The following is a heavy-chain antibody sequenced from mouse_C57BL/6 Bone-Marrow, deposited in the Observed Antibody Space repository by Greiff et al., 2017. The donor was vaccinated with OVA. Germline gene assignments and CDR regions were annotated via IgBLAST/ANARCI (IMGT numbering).Heavy chain of an antibody. V-gene: IGHV7-1*01. CDR3: ARDGYYDAMDY. CDR2: SRNKANDYTT. J-gene: IGHJ4*01. CDR1: GFTFSDFY. Sequence: EVHLVESGGGLVQSGRSLRLSCATSGFTFSDFYMEWVRQAPGKGLEWIAASRNKANDYTTEYSASVKGRFIVSRDTSQSILYLQMNALRADDTAIYYCARDGYYDAMDYWGQGTSVTVSS.